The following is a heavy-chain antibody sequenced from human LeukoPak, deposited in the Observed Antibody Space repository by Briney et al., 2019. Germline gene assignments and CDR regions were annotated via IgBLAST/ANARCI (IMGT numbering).Heavy chain of an antibody. CDR3: AADSEWSVGPGPFDS. J-gene: IGHJ4*02. D-gene: IGHD3-3*01. CDR1: GLTVSKVW. V-gene: IGHV3-15*01. CDR2: LKSQEDGAAT. Sequence: NTGGSLRLSCEASGLTVSKVWMSWVRQAPGKGLEWVGRLKSQEDGAATDYAAPVKGRFTISRDDSKDTLYLQMNSLKIADTAVYYCAADSEWSVGPGPFDSWGQGILVVVSS.